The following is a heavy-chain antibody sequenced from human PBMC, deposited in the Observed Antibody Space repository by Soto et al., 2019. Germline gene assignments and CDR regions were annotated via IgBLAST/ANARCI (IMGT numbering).Heavy chain of an antibody. CDR1: GYTFTSYD. V-gene: IGHV1-8*01. CDR3: ARGSWVQLWYYFDY. D-gene: IGHD5-18*01. J-gene: IGHJ4*02. CDR2: MNPNSGNT. Sequence: QVQLVQSGAEVKKPGASVKVSCKASGYTFTSYDINWVRQATGQGLERMGWMNPNSGNTGYAQKFQGRVTMTRNTSISTAYMELSSLRSEDTAVYYCARGSWVQLWYYFDYWGQGTLVTVSS.